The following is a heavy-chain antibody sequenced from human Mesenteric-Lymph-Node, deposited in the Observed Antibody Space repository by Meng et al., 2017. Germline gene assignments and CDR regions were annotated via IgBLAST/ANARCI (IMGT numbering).Heavy chain of an antibody. D-gene: IGHD3-22*01. V-gene: IGHV4-38-2*01. CDR3: ARSMLGVGDAFDI. CDR1: GYSISSGYY. J-gene: IGHJ3*02. Sequence: SETLSLTCSVSGYSISSGYYWGWIRQPPGKGLEWIGTIYDTATTYYNPSLKSRVTISLSPSKNQFSLRLSSVTAADTAVYYCARSMLGVGDAFDIWGQGTMVTVSS. CDR2: IYDTATT.